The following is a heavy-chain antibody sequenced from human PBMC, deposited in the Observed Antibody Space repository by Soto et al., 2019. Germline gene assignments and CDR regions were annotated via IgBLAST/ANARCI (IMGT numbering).Heavy chain of an antibody. CDR3: AAGHYDILTGYYGSVENYYMDV. V-gene: IGHV1-58*01. CDR1: GFPFNSSS. CDR2: IVVGSGNT. J-gene: IGHJ6*03. Sequence: PVEVFCKASGFPFNSSSLPWVGQGRGQRLGGIIWIVVGSGNTNYAQKFQERVTITRDMSTSTAYMELSSLRSEDTAVYYCAAGHYDILTGYYGSVENYYMDVWGKGTTVTVSS. D-gene: IGHD3-9*01.